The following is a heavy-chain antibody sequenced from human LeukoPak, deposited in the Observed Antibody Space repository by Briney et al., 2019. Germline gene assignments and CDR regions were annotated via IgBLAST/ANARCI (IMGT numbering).Heavy chain of an antibody. V-gene: IGHV3-33*04. CDR3: ARDQGANDYSNYHGMDV. Sequence: GGPLRLSCAASGFILTSYAMSGLPQAPGKGLEWVAVIWYGGSNKYYAASVKGRFTISRDNSKNTLYLQMNSLRAEDTAVYYCARDQGANDYSNYHGMDVWGQGTTVTVSS. CDR2: IWYGGSNK. J-gene: IGHJ6*02. CDR1: GFILTSYA. D-gene: IGHD4-11*01.